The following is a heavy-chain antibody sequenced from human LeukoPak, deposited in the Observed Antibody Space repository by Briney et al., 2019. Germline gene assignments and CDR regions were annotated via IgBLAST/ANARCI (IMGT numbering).Heavy chain of an antibody. J-gene: IGHJ6*03. Sequence: SETMSLTCTVSGGSISSYYWSWIRQPAGEGREWIGRIYTSGSTNYNPSLKSRVTMSVDTSKHQFSLKLSSVTAADTAVYYCARDGYYDFWSGYNYYYYYMDVWGKGTTVTVSS. CDR2: IYTSGST. D-gene: IGHD3-3*01. V-gene: IGHV4-4*07. CDR1: GGSISSYY. CDR3: ARDGYYDFWSGYNYYYYYMDV.